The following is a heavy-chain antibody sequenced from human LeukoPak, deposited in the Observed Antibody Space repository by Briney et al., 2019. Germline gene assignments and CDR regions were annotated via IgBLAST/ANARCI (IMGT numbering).Heavy chain of an antibody. CDR2: IYSGGST. V-gene: IGHV3-66*01. CDR3: ARVFVTGTIDY. Sequence: GGSLRLSCAASGFTVSSNYMSWVRQAPGKGLEWVSVIYSGGSTYYADSVKGRFTISRDNSKNTLYLQMNSLRAEDTAVYYCARVFVTGTIDYWGQGTLVTVSS. J-gene: IGHJ4*02. D-gene: IGHD1-20*01. CDR1: GFTVSSNY.